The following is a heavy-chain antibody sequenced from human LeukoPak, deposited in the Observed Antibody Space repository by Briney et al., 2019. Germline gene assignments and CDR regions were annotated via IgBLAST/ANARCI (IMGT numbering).Heavy chain of an antibody. J-gene: IGHJ4*02. CDR3: ARDPKYSSGVY. CDR1: GASISSRSYY. V-gene: IGHV4-39*07. D-gene: IGHD6-19*01. CDR2: INYSGST. Sequence: SETLSLTCTVSGASISSRSYYWGWIRQPPGKGLEWIGSINYSGSTSYNPSLKSRVTISVDTSKNQFSLKLSSVTAADTAVYYCARDPKYSSGVYWGQGTLVTVSS.